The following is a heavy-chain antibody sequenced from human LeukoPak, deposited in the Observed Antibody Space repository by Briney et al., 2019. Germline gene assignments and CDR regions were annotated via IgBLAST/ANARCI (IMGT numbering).Heavy chain of an antibody. V-gene: IGHV4-59*12. Sequence: SETLSLTCTVSGGSISGFSWSWIRQPPGKGLNYIGYIYYSGGTDYNPSLRSRVTMSVDTSKNQFSLKLSSVTAADTAVYYCARDRFHCSSTSCYTLPYMDVWGKGTTVTDSS. J-gene: IGHJ6*03. CDR1: GGSISGFS. CDR2: IYYSGGT. CDR3: ARDRFHCSSTSCYTLPYMDV. D-gene: IGHD2-2*02.